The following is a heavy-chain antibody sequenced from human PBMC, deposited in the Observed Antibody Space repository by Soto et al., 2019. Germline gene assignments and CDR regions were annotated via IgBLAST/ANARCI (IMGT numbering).Heavy chain of an antibody. J-gene: IGHJ4*02. CDR2: IYHSGST. Sequence: SETLSLTCAVSGGTISSGGYSWSWIRQPPGKGLEWIGYIYHSGSTYYNPSLKSRVTISVDRSKNQFSLKLSSVTAADTAVYYCASEYYYGSGTDFWGQGTLVTVSS. D-gene: IGHD3-10*01. CDR3: ASEYYYGSGTDF. CDR1: GGTISSGGYS. V-gene: IGHV4-30-2*01.